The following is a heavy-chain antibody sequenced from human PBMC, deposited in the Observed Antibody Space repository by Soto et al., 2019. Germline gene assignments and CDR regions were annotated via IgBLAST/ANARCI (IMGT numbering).Heavy chain of an antibody. V-gene: IGHV3-23*01. J-gene: IGHJ6*02. Sequence: GGSLRLSCAASGLSFSDNTMSRVRQAPGKGLEWVSTISAGSSDTFYADSVKGRFTISRDNSKNTLFLQMNSVRVDDTAVYYCAQVPGARNYYFYGMDVWGHGTTVSPSS. CDR1: GLSFSDNT. CDR3: AQVPGARNYYFYGMDV. CDR2: ISAGSSDT.